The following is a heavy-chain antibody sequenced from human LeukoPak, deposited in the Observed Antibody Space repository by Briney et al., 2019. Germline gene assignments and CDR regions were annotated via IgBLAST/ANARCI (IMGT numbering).Heavy chain of an antibody. Sequence: ASVTVSCKASGYTFTSYDINWVRQATGQGPAWLGWVDPRSGNTGCAQKFQDRVTMTRDTSINTAYMELSSLDFEDTAVYYCARRYSSNWDFDYWGQGTRITVSS. CDR1: GYTFTSYD. CDR2: VDPRSGNT. CDR3: ARRYSSNWDFDY. J-gene: IGHJ4*02. V-gene: IGHV1-8*01. D-gene: IGHD6-13*01.